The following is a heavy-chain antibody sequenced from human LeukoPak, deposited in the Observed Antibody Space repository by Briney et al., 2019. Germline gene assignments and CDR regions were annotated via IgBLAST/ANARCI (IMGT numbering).Heavy chain of an antibody. CDR3: ARCRPYYYDSSGYYNWFDP. CDR1: GGSFSGYY. J-gene: IGHJ5*02. Sequence: SETLSLTCAVYGGSFSGYYWSWIRQPPGKGLEWIGEINHSGSTNYNPSLKSRVTISVDTSKNQFSLKLSSLTAADTAVYYCARCRPYYYDSSGYYNWFDPWGQGTLVTVSS. D-gene: IGHD3-22*01. V-gene: IGHV4-34*01. CDR2: INHSGST.